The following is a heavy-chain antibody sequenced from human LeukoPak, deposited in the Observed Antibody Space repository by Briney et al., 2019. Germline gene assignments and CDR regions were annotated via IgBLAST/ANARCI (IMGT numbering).Heavy chain of an antibody. D-gene: IGHD3-16*01. CDR1: GGSISSSSYY. Sequence: PSETLSLTCTVSGGSISSSSYYWGWIRQPPGKGLEWIGSIYYSGSTYYNPSLKSRVTISADTSKNQFSLKLNSLTTADTAVYYCTRGAGWLIDYWGQGILVTVSS. V-gene: IGHV4-39*07. CDR2: IYYSGST. J-gene: IGHJ4*02. CDR3: TRGAGWLIDY.